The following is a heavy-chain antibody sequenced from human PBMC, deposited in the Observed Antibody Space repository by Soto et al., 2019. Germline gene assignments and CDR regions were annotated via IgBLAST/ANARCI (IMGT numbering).Heavy chain of an antibody. CDR2: INHVGGT. J-gene: IGHJ5*02. CDR3: ARGTVPTYYYGPGSPNWFDP. Sequence: AETLSLTCSVYGGFLSESYWTWIRQPPGKGLDWIGEINHVGGTNYNPSLKSRVTMSVDTSQNQFSLNLTSVTAADTAVYFCARGTVPTYYYGPGSPNWFDPRGQGTLVTVSS. V-gene: IGHV4-34*01. CDR1: GGFLSESY. D-gene: IGHD3-10*01.